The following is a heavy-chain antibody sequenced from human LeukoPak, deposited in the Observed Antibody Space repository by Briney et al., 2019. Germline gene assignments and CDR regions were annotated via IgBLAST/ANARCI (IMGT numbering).Heavy chain of an antibody. CDR3: ARQSMVRGVIGAGWFDP. CDR2: IYYSGST. Sequence: SETLSLTCTVSGGSISSSSYYWGWIRQPPGKGLEWIGSIYYSGSTYYNPSLKSRVTISVDTSKNQFSLKLSSVTAADTAVYYCARQSMVRGVIGAGWFDPWGQGTLVPVSS. CDR1: GGSISSSSYY. D-gene: IGHD3-10*01. J-gene: IGHJ5*02. V-gene: IGHV4-39*01.